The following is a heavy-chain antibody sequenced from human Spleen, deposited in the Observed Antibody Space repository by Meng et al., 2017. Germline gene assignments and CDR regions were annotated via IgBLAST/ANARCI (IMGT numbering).Heavy chain of an antibody. V-gene: IGHV4-34*01. CDR1: GGSFSDYY. CDR2: INHSGST. CDR3: ARGPTTMAHDFDY. D-gene: IGHD4-11*01. J-gene: IGHJ4*02. Sequence: QLQHPQGGAGRLTHSETLSLTCVVSGGSFSDYYWSGIRQPPGKGLEWIGEINHSGSTNYNPSLESRATISVDTSQNNLSLKLSSVTAADSAVYYCARGPTTMAHDFDYWDQGTLVTVSS.